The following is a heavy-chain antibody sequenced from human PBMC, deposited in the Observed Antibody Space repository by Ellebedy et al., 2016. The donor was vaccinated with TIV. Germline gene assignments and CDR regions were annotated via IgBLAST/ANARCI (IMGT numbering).Heavy chain of an antibody. CDR1: GYTLTELS. V-gene: IGHV1-24*01. CDR3: ATAKRRDSPGTIYYYYGMDV. Sequence: ASVKVSCXVSGYTLTELSMHWVRQAPGKGLEWMGGFDPEDGETIYAQKFQGRVTMTEDTSTDTAYMELSSLRSEDTAVYYCATAKRRDSPGTIYYYYGMDVWGQGTTVTVSS. J-gene: IGHJ6*02. D-gene: IGHD1-1*01. CDR2: FDPEDGET.